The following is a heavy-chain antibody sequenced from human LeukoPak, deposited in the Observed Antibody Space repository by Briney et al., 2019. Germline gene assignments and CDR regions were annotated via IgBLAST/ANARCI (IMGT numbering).Heavy chain of an antibody. Sequence: GGSLRLSCAASGXTLSSYSMNWVRQAPGKGLEWVSYISSSSGTIYYADSVKGRFTISRDNAKNSLYLQMNSLRDEDTAVYYCARGGYYGSGSYQFDYWGQGILVTVSS. J-gene: IGHJ4*02. V-gene: IGHV3-48*02. CDR1: GXTLSSYS. D-gene: IGHD3-10*01. CDR2: ISSSSGTI. CDR3: ARGGYYGSGSYQFDY.